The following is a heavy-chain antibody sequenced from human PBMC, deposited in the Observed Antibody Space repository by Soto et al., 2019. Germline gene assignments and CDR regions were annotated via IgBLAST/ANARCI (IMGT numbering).Heavy chain of an antibody. D-gene: IGHD3-22*01. CDR1: GYSFTSYW. CDR3: ASYPWMASYYYDSSGSYDAFDI. CDR2: IDPSDSYT. J-gene: IGHJ3*02. V-gene: IGHV5-10-1*03. Sequence: EVQLVQSGAEVKKPGESLRISCKGSGYSFTSYWISWVRQMPGKGLEWMGRIDPSDSYTNYSPSFQGHVTISPDKSISTAYLQWSSLKASDTAMYYCASYPWMASYYYDSSGSYDAFDICGRGTMVTVSS.